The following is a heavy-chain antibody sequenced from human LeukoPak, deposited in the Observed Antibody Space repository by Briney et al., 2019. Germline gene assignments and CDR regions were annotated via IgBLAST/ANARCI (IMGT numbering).Heavy chain of an antibody. V-gene: IGHV1-46*01. CDR1: GYTFTSYY. J-gene: IGHJ4*02. CDR3: AKSHVDTENFDY. CDR2: INPSGGST. Sequence: ASVKVSCKASGYTFTSYYMHWVRQAPGQGLEWMGIINPSGGSTSYAQKFQGRVTMTTDTSTSTAYMELRSLRSDDTAVYYCAKSHVDTENFDYWGQGTLVTVSS. D-gene: IGHD5-18*01.